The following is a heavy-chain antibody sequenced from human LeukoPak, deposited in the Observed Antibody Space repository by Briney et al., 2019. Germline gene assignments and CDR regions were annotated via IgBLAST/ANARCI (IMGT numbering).Heavy chain of an antibody. CDR2: IHYSGRT. Sequence: PSETLSLTCTVSGGSISISNYYWSWLRQPPGKGLEWIGSIHYSGRTYYNPSLKGLFTISVDTSKNQFSLKLASVTAAATAVYYCARDGITAPGLYPRLDYWGQGTLVSVSS. CDR1: GGSISISNYY. V-gene: IGHV4-39*07. CDR3: ARDGITAPGLYPRLDY. D-gene: IGHD1-20*01. J-gene: IGHJ4*02.